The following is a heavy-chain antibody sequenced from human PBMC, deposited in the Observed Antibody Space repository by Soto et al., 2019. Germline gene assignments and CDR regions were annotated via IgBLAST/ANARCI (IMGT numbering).Heavy chain of an antibody. D-gene: IGHD3-10*01. CDR2: INHSGST. CDR3: ARTYYGSGSNYIDY. J-gene: IGHJ4*02. V-gene: IGHV4-34*01. Sequence: SETLSLTCAVYGGSFSGYYWSWIRQPPGKGLEWIGEINHSGSTNYNPSLKSRVTISVDTSKNQFSLKLSSVTAADTAVYYCARTYYGSGSNYIDYWGQGTLVTVSS. CDR1: GGSFSGYY.